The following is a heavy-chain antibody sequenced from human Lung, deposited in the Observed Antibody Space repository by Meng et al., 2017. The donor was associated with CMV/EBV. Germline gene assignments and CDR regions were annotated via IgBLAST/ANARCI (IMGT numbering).Heavy chain of an antibody. CDR2: IWYDGDNK. J-gene: IGHJ6*02. CDR3: AKERVLGANGCYYGMDV. CDR1: GFTFSSYA. Sequence: GXXXSLXCEASGFTFSSYAMSWVRQAPGKGLEWVAIIWYDGDNKYYADPVNGRFTISRDNSKNTLYLQLNSLRAEDTAVYYCAKERVLGANGCYYGMDVXGQGXTVTVSS. V-gene: IGHV3-33*06. D-gene: IGHD1-26*01.